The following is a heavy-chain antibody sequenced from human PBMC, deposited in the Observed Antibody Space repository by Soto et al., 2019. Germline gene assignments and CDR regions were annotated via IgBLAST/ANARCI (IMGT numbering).Heavy chain of an antibody. Sequence: QVQLQQWGAGLLKPSETLSLTCAVYGGSFSGYYWSWIRQPPGKGLEWIGEINHVGGTNYNPSLKIRLTISVDTSKNQFSLKVSSVTAADTAVYYCARGQKGYSSSWYVDWGQGTPVTVSS. J-gene: IGHJ4*02. V-gene: IGHV4-34*01. CDR1: GGSFSGYY. CDR2: INHVGGT. D-gene: IGHD6-13*01. CDR3: ARGQKGYSSSWYVD.